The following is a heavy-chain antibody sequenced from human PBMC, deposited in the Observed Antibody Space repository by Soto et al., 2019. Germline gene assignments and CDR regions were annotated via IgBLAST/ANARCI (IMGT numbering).Heavy chain of an antibody. CDR2: IDPSDSYT. D-gene: IGHD3-22*01. CDR1: GYSFTSYW. V-gene: IGHV5-10-1*01. J-gene: IGHJ6*02. Sequence: GASLKISCTASGYSFTSYWISWVRQMPGRGLEWMGRIDPSDSYTNYSPSFQGHVTISADKSISTAYLQWSSLKASDTAMYYCARHIVPKYYYDSSGAPGGDYYYYGMDVWGQGTTVTVSS. CDR3: ARHIVPKYYYDSSGAPGGDYYYYGMDV.